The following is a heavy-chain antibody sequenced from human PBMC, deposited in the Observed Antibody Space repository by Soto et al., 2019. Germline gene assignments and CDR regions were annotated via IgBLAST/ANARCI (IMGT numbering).Heavy chain of an antibody. CDR3: ARHRGSYGGEYYFDY. J-gene: IGHJ4*02. D-gene: IGHD3-16*01. CDR1: GGSISSGDYY. CDR2: IYYSATT. V-gene: IGHV4-30-4*01. Sequence: PSETLSLTCTVSGGSISSGDYYWSWIRQPPGKGLEWIGYIYYSATTYYNPSLKSRLTISIDTSKKQVSLKLTSVTAADTAVYYCARHRGSYGGEYYFDYWGQGSQVTVSS.